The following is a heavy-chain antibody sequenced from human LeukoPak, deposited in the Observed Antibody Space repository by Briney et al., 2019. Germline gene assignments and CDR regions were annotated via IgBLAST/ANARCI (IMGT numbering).Heavy chain of an antibody. J-gene: IGHJ5*02. D-gene: IGHD2-21*01. CDR1: GDSINTGSHY. Sequence: SETLSLTCSVSGDSINTGSHYWGWIRQAPGKGLEWIGSIFYSGRTFYTPSLKSRVTLSLDTSKNQFSLRLTSVTAADTAVYYCARQVAVVEPTDPNWFDPWGQGTLVTVSS. CDR2: IFYSGRT. V-gene: IGHV4-39*07. CDR3: ARQVAVVEPTDPNWFDP.